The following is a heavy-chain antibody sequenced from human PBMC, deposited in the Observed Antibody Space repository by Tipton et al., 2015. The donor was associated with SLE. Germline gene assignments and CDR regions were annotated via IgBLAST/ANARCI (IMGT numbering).Heavy chain of an antibody. Sequence: TLSLTCAVYGGSFSGHYCSWIRQPPGKGLEWIGEITNSGSTNYNPSLKSRVTISIDTSKNQFSLKLSSVTAADTAMYYCGRGKDYDFWSGYYRRDAIDIWGQGTMVTVSS. J-gene: IGHJ3*02. CDR1: GGSFSGHY. CDR2: ITNSGST. D-gene: IGHD3-3*01. CDR3: GRGKDYDFWSGYYRRDAIDI. V-gene: IGHV4-34*01.